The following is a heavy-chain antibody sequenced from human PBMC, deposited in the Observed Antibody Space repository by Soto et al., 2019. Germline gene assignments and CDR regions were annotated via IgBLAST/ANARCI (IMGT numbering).Heavy chain of an antibody. D-gene: IGHD3-22*01. CDR2: IFSNDEK. CDR3: ARTYDSSPPYVDY. J-gene: IGHJ4*02. V-gene: IGHV2-26*01. CDR1: GFSLSNARMG. Sequence: QVTLKESGPVLVKPTETLTLTCTVSGFSLSNARMGVSWIRQPPGKAQEWLAHIFSNDEKSYSPSLKSRLTISKDTSKSQVVLTMTNMDPVDTATYYCARTYDSSPPYVDYWGQGTLVTVSS.